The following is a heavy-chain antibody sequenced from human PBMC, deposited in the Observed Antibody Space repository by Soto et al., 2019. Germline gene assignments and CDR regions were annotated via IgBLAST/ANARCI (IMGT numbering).Heavy chain of an antibody. D-gene: IGHD1-26*01. J-gene: IGHJ4*02. V-gene: IGHV3-30*03. CDR3: VRGASLNFDY. CDR1: GFTFSSYG. CDR2: ISYDGSNK. Sequence: PGGSLRLSCAASGFTFSSYGMHWVRQAPGKGLEWVAVISYDGSNKYYADSVKGRFTISRDNSKNTLYLQMNSLRAEDTAFYYCVRGASLNFDYWGQGTLVTVS.